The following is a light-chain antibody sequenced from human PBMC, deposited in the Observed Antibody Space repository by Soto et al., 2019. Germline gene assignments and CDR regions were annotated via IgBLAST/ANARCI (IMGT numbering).Light chain of an antibody. CDR2: GAS. J-gene: IGKJ5*01. Sequence: EIVLTQSPGTLALSRRRRATLSFRASQSVSSSYLGWYQQKPAQATRLILYGASSRATGIPDRFSGSASGTDFTLTISRLEPEDFALYYCQQYGSSPPITFGQGTRLEIK. CDR3: QQYGSSPPIT. V-gene: IGKV3-20*01. CDR1: QSVSSSY.